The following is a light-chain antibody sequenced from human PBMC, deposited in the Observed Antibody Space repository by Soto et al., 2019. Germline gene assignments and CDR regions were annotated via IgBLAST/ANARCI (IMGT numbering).Light chain of an antibody. V-gene: IGLV2-23*03. CDR2: EGS. CDR1: SSDVGSYNL. J-gene: IGLJ3*02. Sequence: QSVLTQPASVSGSPGQSITISCTGTSSDVGSYNLVSWYQQHPGKAPKLMIYEGSKRPSGVSNRFSGSKSGNTASLTISGRQAEDEADYYCCSYAGSSTFEGVFGGGTKLTVL. CDR3: CSYAGSSTFEGV.